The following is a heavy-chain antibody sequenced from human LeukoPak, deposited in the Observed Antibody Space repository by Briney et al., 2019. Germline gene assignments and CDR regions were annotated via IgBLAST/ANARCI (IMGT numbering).Heavy chain of an antibody. CDR3: ARNYYGSGSYSLISSDS. J-gene: IGHJ4*02. CDR1: GLTVSTNY. V-gene: IGHV3-66*01. D-gene: IGHD3-10*01. CDR2: IYSGGST. Sequence: GGSQRLSCAASGLTVSTNYMSWVRQAPGKGLQWVSVIYSGGSTYYADSVKGRFTISRDNSKNTLYLQMNSLRAEDTAVYYCARNYYGSGSYSLISSDSWGQGTLVTVSS.